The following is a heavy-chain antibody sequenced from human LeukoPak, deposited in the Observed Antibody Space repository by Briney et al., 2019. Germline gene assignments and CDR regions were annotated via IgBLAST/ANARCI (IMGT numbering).Heavy chain of an antibody. CDR3: ARDPWGSSGWSEQGFDP. Sequence: SETLSLTCTVSGGSISTSSYYWGWIRQPPGKGLEWIGIIFYNGNAYYNPSLESRVTMSVDTSRNQFSLKLGSVTAADTAVYYCARDPWGSSGWSEQGFDPWGQGTLVTVSS. CDR1: GGSISTSSYY. V-gene: IGHV4-39*07. J-gene: IGHJ5*02. D-gene: IGHD6-19*01. CDR2: IFYNGNA.